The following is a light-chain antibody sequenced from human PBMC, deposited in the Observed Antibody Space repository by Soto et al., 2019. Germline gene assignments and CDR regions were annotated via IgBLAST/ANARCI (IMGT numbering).Light chain of an antibody. Sequence: EIVMTQSPATLSVSPGERATLSCRASQSISSNLAWYQQKPGQAPRLLMFRTSSRATGFPARFSGSGSGTEFKLTISSLQSEDFGVYYGQQYNNWPRATVGGGTKVEIK. CDR2: RTS. CDR3: QQYNNWPRAT. J-gene: IGKJ4*01. V-gene: IGKV3-15*01. CDR1: QSISSN.